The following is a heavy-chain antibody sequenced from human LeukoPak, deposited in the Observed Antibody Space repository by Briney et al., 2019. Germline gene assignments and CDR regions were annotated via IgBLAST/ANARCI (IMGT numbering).Heavy chain of an antibody. V-gene: IGHV1-18*01. CDR3: ARDFGQGLLHDYYYGMDV. Sequence: ASVKVSCKASGYTFTSFGISWVRQAPGQGLEWMGWISAYNGITNYAQRFQGRVTMTTDTSTRTAFMELRSLRSDDTAVYYCARDFGQGLLHDYYYGMDVWGQGTTVTVSS. D-gene: IGHD3-22*01. CDR2: ISAYNGIT. CDR1: GYTFTSFG. J-gene: IGHJ6*02.